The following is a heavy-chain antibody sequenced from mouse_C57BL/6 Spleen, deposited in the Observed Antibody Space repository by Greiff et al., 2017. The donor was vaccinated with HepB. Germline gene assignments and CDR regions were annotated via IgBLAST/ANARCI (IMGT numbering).Heavy chain of an antibody. CDR2: IYPGSGST. CDR1: GYTFTSYW. CDR3: ARRGLRRGYWYFDV. J-gene: IGHJ1*03. D-gene: IGHD1-1*01. Sequence: VQLQQPGAELVKPGASVKMSCKASGYTFTSYWITWVKQRPGQGLEWIGDIYPGSGSTNYNEKFKSKATLTVDTSSSTAYMQLSSLTSEDSAVYYCARRGLRRGYWYFDVWGTGTTVTVSS. V-gene: IGHV1-55*01.